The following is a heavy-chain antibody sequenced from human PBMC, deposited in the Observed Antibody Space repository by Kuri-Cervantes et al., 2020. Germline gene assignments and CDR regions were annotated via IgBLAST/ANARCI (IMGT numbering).Heavy chain of an antibody. CDR3: ARKHFSSGYFDY. D-gene: IGHD6-19*01. J-gene: IGHJ4*02. CDR1: GYSFTSYW. Sequence: GGSLRLSCKGSGYSFTSYWIGWVRQMPGKGLEWMGIIYPGDSGTRYSPSFQGQVTISADKSISTAYLQWSNLKASDTAMYYCARKHFSSGYFDYWGQGTLVTVSS. CDR2: IYPGDSGT. V-gene: IGHV5-51*01.